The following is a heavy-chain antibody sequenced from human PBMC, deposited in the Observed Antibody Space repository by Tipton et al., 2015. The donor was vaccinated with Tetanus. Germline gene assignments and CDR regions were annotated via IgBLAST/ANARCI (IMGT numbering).Heavy chain of an antibody. CDR1: GGSISSNYW. D-gene: IGHD2/OR15-2a*01. J-gene: IGHJ4*02. CDR2: IYQTGTT. Sequence: TLSLTCAVSGGSISSNYWWSWVRQSPGTGLEWIGEIYQTGTTYYNPSLKGRVTISMDRSNTQFSLRLDSLTAADTAVYYCARAAGFLGLTHDFWGRGTLVSVSS. V-gene: IGHV4-4*02. CDR3: ARAAGFLGLTHDF.